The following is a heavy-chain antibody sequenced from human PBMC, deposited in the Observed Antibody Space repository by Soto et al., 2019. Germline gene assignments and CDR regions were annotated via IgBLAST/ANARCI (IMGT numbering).Heavy chain of an antibody. V-gene: IGHV4-34*01. J-gene: IGHJ4*02. Sequence: PSETLSLTCADDGGLFSGCYWSWIRQPPGKGLEWIGEINHSGSTNYNPSLKSRVTISVDTSKNQFSLKLSSVTAADTAVYYCARGALVGATYDYWGQGTLVTVSS. CDR2: INHSGST. CDR1: GGLFSGCY. CDR3: ARGALVGATYDY. D-gene: IGHD1-26*01.